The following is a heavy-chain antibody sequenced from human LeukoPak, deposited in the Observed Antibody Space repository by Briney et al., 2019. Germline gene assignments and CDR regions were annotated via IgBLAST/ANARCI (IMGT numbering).Heavy chain of an antibody. CDR3: AKVRDYYYYYGMDV. CDR2: ISYDGSNK. D-gene: IGHD3-22*01. Sequence: PGRSLRLSCAASGFTFSSYGMHWVRQAPGKGLDWVAVISYDGSNKYYADSVKGRFTISRDNSKNTLYLQMNSLRAEDTAVYYCAKVRDYYYYYGMDVWGQGTTVTVSS. V-gene: IGHV3-30*18. CDR1: GFTFSSYG. J-gene: IGHJ6*02.